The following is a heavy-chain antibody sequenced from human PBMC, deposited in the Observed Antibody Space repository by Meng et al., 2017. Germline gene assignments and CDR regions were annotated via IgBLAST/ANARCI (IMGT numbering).Heavy chain of an antibody. CDR2: IYSGGST. J-gene: IGHJ4*02. CDR3: ARRRGSSGWTFDY. Sequence: GGSLRLSCAASGFTVSSNYMSWVRQAPGKGLEWVSVIYSGGSTYYADSVKVRFTSSRDNSKNTLYLQMNSLRAEDTAVYYCARRRGSSGWTFDYWGQGTLVTVSS. D-gene: IGHD6-19*01. V-gene: IGHV3-53*01. CDR1: GFTVSSNY.